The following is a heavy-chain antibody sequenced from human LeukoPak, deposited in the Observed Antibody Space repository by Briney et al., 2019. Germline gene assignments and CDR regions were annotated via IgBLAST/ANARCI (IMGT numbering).Heavy chain of an antibody. V-gene: IGHV4-59*01. CDR3: VRAGVYGDYAFDS. CDR1: GGSISVYY. Sequence: SETLSLTCIVSGGSISVYYWTWIRQPPGKGLEWVGFIYYTGSTNYNPSLKSRFTMSLVTSQNQFSLKLKSVTAADTVVYYCVRAGVYGDYAFDSWGQGTLVTVSS. CDR2: IYYTGST. D-gene: IGHD4-17*01. J-gene: IGHJ4*02.